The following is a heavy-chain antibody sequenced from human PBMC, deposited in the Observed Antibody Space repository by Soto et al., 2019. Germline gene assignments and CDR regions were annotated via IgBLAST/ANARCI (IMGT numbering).Heavy chain of an antibody. CDR2: ISSTNNYI. CDR3: ARESEDLTSNFDY. CDR1: GFTFTKYS. V-gene: IGHV3-21*06. J-gene: IGHJ4*02. Sequence: GGSLRLSCAASGFTFTKYSMNWVRQAPGKGLEWVSSISSTNNYIYYGDSMKGRFTISRDNSNNSLYLEMNSLRAEDTAVYYCARESEDLTSNFDYWGQGTLVTVSS.